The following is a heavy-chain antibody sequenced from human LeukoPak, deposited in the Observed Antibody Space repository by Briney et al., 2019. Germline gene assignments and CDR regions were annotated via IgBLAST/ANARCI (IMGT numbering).Heavy chain of an antibody. Sequence: GGSLRLSCAASGFTFSSYAMSWVRQAPGKGLEWVSAISGSGGSTYYADSVKGRFTISRDNSKNTLYLQTNSLRAEDTAVYYCAKDDTAMVSYYLDYWGQGTLVTVSS. CDR1: GFTFSSYA. J-gene: IGHJ4*02. V-gene: IGHV3-23*01. CDR2: ISGSGGST. D-gene: IGHD5-18*01. CDR3: AKDDTAMVSYYLDY.